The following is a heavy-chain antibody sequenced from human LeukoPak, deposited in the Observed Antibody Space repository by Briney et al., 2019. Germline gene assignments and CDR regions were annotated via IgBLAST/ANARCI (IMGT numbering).Heavy chain of an antibody. CDR1: GFTFTAYA. CDR2: IKQDGSEK. V-gene: IGHV3-7*01. J-gene: IGHJ4*02. CDR3: ARDASAYY. Sequence: PGGSLRLSCAASGFTFTAYAMSWVRQAPGKGLEWVANIKQDGSEKYYVDSVKGRFTISRDNAKRSLYLQMDSLRAEDTAVYYCARDASAYYWGQGTLVTVSS. D-gene: IGHD3-3*01.